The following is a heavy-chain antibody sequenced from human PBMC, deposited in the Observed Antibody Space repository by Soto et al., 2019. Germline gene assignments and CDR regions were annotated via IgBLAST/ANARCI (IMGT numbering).Heavy chain of an antibody. CDR2: ISSSGSTI. CDR3: ASSAKNFYDSSGYYPLLTDY. CDR1: GFTFSGYE. V-gene: IGHV3-48*03. J-gene: IGHJ4*02. Sequence: GGSLRLSCAASGFTFSGYEMNWVRQAPGKGLEWVSYISSSGSTIYYADSVKGRFTISRDNAKNSLYLQMNSLRAEDTAVYYCASSAKNFYDSSGYYPLLTDYWGQGTLVTVSS. D-gene: IGHD3-22*01.